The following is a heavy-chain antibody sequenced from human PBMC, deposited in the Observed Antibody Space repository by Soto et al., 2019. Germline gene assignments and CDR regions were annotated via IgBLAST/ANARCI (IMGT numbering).Heavy chain of an antibody. Sequence: QVQLVQSGAEVKKPGASVKVSCKASGYTFTSYDINWVRQATGQGLEWMGWMNPNSGNSGYAQKFQGRVTMTRNTSRSTASMERSSRRSGDKAVYYCASGQAWGDYWGQGTLVTVSS. CDR3: ASGQAWGDY. CDR2: MNPNSGNS. D-gene: IGHD1-26*01. CDR1: GYTFTSYD. J-gene: IGHJ4*02. V-gene: IGHV1-8*01.